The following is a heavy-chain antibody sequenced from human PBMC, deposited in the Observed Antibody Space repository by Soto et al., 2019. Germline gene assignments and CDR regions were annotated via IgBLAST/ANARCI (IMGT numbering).Heavy chain of an antibody. D-gene: IGHD3-10*01. CDR3: AREGREGGYAFDI. Sequence: QVQLVESGGGVVQPGRSLRLSCAASGFTFSSYAMHWVRQAPGKGLEWVAVISYDGSNKYYADSVKGRFTISRDNSKNTLYLQMNSLRAEDTDVYYCAREGREGGYAFDIWGQGTMVTFSS. CDR2: ISYDGSNK. CDR1: GFTFSSYA. V-gene: IGHV3-30-3*01. J-gene: IGHJ3*02.